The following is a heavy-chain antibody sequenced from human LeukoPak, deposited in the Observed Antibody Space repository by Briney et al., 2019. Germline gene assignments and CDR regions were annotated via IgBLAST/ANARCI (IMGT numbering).Heavy chain of an antibody. CDR3: ARVFAARLGGFDY. CDR1: GFTVSSNY. V-gene: IGHV3-66*02. Sequence: GWSLRLSCAASGFTVSSNYMSWVRQAPGKGLEWVSVIYSGGSTYYADSVKGRFTISRDNSKNTLYLQMNSLRAEDTAVYYCARVFAARLGGFDYWGQGTLVTVSS. D-gene: IGHD6-6*01. CDR2: IYSGGST. J-gene: IGHJ4*02.